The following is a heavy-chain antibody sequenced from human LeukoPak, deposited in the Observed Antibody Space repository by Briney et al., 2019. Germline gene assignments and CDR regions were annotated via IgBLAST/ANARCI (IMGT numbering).Heavy chain of an antibody. Sequence: GGSLTLSCPASGFNLRVKYISWVRPAPGKGLGWLSVIHSTAITAYADSVKGRFTIPRDNSKNTLALQMNSLRVEDTAVYYCARAPHALWFGGGAFDYWGQGTLVTVS. D-gene: IGHD3-10*01. V-gene: IGHV3-53*01. CDR3: ARAPHALWFGGGAFDY. CDR1: GFNLRVKY. CDR2: IHSTAIT. J-gene: IGHJ4*02.